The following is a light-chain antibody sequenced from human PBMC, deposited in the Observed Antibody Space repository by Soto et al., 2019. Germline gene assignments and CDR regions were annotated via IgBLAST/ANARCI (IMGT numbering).Light chain of an antibody. CDR3: SPLNRYPFP. CDR1: QGISSY. V-gene: IGKV1-9*01. CDR2: AAS. Sequence: IQLTQSPSSLSASVGDRVTITCRASQGISSYLAWHQQKPGKAPKLLIYAASTLQSGVPSRFSGSGSGTDFTLTHRQLPPEDFAIFYCSPLNRYPFPFRPGTKVDIK. J-gene: IGKJ3*01.